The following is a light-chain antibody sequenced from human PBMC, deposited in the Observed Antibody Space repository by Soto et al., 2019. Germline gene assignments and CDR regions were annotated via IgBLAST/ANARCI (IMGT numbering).Light chain of an antibody. CDR2: LNSDGSH. V-gene: IGLV4-69*01. CDR3: QTWGSGIHVV. CDR1: SGHSSYA. Sequence: QSVLTQSPSASASLGASVKLTCTLSSGHSSYAIAWHQQQPEKGPRYLMKLNSDGSHNKGDGIPDRFSGSSSGAERYLTISSLQSDDEADYYCQTWGSGIHVVFGGGTKLTVL. J-gene: IGLJ2*01.